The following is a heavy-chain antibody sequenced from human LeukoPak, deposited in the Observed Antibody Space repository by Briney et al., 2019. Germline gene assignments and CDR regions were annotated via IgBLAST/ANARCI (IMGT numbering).Heavy chain of an antibody. Sequence: SETLSLTCTVSGGSISSYYWSWIRQPPGKGLEWIGYIYYSGSTNYNPSLKSRVTISVDTSKNQFSLKLSSVTAADTAVYYCASESQEYSSSRGGRYYYYYYGMDVWGQGTTVTVSS. D-gene: IGHD6-13*01. CDR1: GGSISSYY. CDR3: ASESQEYSSSRGGRYYYYYYGMDV. CDR2: IYYSGST. V-gene: IGHV4-59*01. J-gene: IGHJ6*02.